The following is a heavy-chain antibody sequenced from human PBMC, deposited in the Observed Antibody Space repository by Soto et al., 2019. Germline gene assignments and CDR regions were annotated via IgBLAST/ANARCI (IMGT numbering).Heavy chain of an antibody. D-gene: IGHD4-4*01. J-gene: IGHJ4*02. Sequence: QVQLVESGGGVVQPGRSLRLSCAASGFTFSSDAMHWVRQAPGKGLEWVAVISYDGSNIYYADSVKGRFTISRDNSKNTLYLQMNSLRAEDTAVYYCARETEVTPFFDYWGQGTLVTVSS. V-gene: IGHV3-30-3*01. CDR2: ISYDGSNI. CDR1: GFTFSSDA. CDR3: ARETEVTPFFDY.